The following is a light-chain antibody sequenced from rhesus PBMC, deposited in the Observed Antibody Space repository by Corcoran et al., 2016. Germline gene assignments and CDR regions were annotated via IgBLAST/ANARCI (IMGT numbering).Light chain of an antibody. J-gene: IGKJ3*01. CDR2: KAS. CDR3: QHGYGTPFT. V-gene: IGKV1-74*01. Sequence: DIQMTQSPSSLSASVGDRVTITCRASENVNNYLNWYQQKPGKAPKLLIYKASTLQSGVPSRFSGSGSGTYYTFTISSLQPEDVATYYCQHGYGTPFTFGPGTKLDI. CDR1: ENVNNY.